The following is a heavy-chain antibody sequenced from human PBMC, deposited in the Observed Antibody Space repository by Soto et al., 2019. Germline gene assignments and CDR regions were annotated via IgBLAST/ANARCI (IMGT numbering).Heavy chain of an antibody. CDR1: GGSISSSNW. CDR2: IYHSGST. D-gene: IGHD6-13*01. V-gene: IGHV4-4*02. Sequence: SETLSLTCAVSGGSISSSNWWSWVRQPPGKGLEWIGEIYHSGSTNYNPSLKSRVTISVDKSKNQFSLKLSSVTAADTAVYYCARAAAGNPGYFQHWGQGTLVTVSS. J-gene: IGHJ1*01. CDR3: ARAAAGNPGYFQH.